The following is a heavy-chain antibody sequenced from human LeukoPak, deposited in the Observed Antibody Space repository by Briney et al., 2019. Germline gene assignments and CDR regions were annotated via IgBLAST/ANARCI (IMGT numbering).Heavy chain of an antibody. J-gene: IGHJ4*02. CDR3: ARDVYYYDSSGYYLFEK. V-gene: IGHV3-21*01. Sequence: GSLRLSCAASGFTFSSYSMNWVRQAPGKGLEWVSSISSSSSYIYYADSVKGRFTISRDNAKNSLYLQMNSLRAEDTAMYYCARDVYYYDSSGYYLFEKWGQGTLLTVSS. D-gene: IGHD3-22*01. CDR2: ISSSSSYI. CDR1: GFTFSSYS.